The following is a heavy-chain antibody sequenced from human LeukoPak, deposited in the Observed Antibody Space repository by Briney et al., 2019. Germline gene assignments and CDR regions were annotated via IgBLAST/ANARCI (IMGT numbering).Heavy chain of an antibody. CDR2: INHSGST. D-gene: IGHD3-3*01. Sequence: SETLSLTCAVYGGSFSGYYWSWIRQPPGKGLEWIGEINHSGSTNYNPSLRSRVTISVDTSKNQFSLKLSSVTAADTVVYYCARGSYDFWRKGWFDPWGQGTLVTVSS. CDR1: GGSFSGYY. V-gene: IGHV4-34*01. J-gene: IGHJ5*02. CDR3: ARGSYDFWRKGWFDP.